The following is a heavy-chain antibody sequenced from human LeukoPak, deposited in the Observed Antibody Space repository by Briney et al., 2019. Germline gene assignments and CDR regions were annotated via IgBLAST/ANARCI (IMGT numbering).Heavy chain of an antibody. CDR3: AREDRHMNWFDP. CDR1: GYTFTSYG. J-gene: IGHJ5*02. Sequence: ASVKVSCKASGYTFTSYGISWVRQAPGQGLERMGWISAYNGNTNYAQKLQGRVTMTTDTSTSTAYMELRSLRSDDTAVYYCAREDRHMNWFDPWGQGTLVTVSS. CDR2: ISAYNGNT. V-gene: IGHV1-18*01.